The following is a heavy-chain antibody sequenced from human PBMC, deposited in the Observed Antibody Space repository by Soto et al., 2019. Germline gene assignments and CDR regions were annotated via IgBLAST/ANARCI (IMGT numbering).Heavy chain of an antibody. J-gene: IGHJ2*01. V-gene: IGHV3-33*01. D-gene: IGHD1-20*01. CDR3: ARYNYGHWYFDL. Sequence: QVQLVESGGGVVQPGRSLRLSCAASGFTFSSYGMHWVRQAPGKGLEWVAVIWYDGSNKYYADSVKGRLTIPRDNSNNPLYLHINRLRAEDTAVYYCARYNYGHWYFDLWGRGTLVTVSS. CDR2: IWYDGSNK. CDR1: GFTFSSYG.